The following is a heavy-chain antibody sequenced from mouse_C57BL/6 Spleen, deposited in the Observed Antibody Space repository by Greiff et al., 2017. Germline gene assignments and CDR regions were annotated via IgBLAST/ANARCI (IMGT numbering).Heavy chain of an antibody. CDR2: ISSGSSTI. J-gene: IGHJ3*01. CDR3: ARTDDVAY. CDR1: GFTFSDYG. D-gene: IGHD2-12*01. V-gene: IGHV5-17*01. Sequence: EVQLQESGGGLVKPGGSLKLSCAASGFTFSDYGMHWVRQAPEKGLEWVAYISSGSSTIYYADTVKGRFTISRDNAKNTLFLQMTSLRSEDTAMYYCARTDDVAYWGQGTLVTVSA.